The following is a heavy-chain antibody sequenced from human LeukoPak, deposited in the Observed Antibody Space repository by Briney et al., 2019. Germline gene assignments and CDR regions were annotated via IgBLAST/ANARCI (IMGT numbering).Heavy chain of an antibody. Sequence: ASVKVSCKASGYTFTGYYMHWVRQAPGQGLEWMGWINPNSGGTNYAQKFQGRVTMTRDTSISTAYMELSRLRSDDTAVYYCARDPHGDLVAAADCWGQGTLVTVSS. J-gene: IGHJ4*02. CDR1: GYTFTGYY. CDR2: INPNSGGT. CDR3: ARDPHGDLVAAADC. V-gene: IGHV1-2*02. D-gene: IGHD2-15*01.